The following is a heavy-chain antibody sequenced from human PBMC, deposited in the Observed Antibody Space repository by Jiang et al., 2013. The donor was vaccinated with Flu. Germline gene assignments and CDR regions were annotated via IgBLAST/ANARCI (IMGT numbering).Heavy chain of an antibody. CDR3: ARGNDFWSGSGFDP. Sequence: GSGLVKPSQTLSLTCTVSGDSISSGRYYWNWIRQPAGKGLEWIGRIYSSGNNNYNPSLKSRVYMSVDLSKNQFSLKLSSVTAADSAVYYCARGNDFWSGSGFDPWGQGTLVIVSS. D-gene: IGHD3-3*01. CDR1: GDSISSGRYY. CDR2: IYSSGNN. J-gene: IGHJ5*02. V-gene: IGHV4-61*02.